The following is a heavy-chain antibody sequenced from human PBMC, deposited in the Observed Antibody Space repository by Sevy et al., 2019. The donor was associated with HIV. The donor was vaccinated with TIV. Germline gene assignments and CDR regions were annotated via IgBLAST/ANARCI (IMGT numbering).Heavy chain of an antibody. CDR1: GFTFRSYS. J-gene: IGHJ3*02. CDR2: ISTSSSYI. Sequence: GGSLRLSCAASGFTFRSYSMNWVRQAPGKGLEWVSSISTSSSYIYYADSLKGRFTISRDNAKNSLYLQMNSLRVEDTAVYYCARTNDYGVLGAFDIWGQGTMVTVSS. D-gene: IGHD4-17*01. CDR3: ARTNDYGVLGAFDI. V-gene: IGHV3-21*01.